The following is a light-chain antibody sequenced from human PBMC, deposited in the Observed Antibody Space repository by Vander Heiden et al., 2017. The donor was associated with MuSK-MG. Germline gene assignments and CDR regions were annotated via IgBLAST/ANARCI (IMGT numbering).Light chain of an antibody. CDR2: DVT. Sequence: QSALTQPASVSGSLGQSITISCTGTSSDVGSYDSVSWYQQTPGNPPRLIMYDVTNRPAGPSNRFSGSKSGNVASLTISGLLAEDEADYYCSSRSNNSPLLFGGGTKVTVL. J-gene: IGLJ2*01. CDR3: SSRSNNSPLL. CDR1: SSDVGSYDS. V-gene: IGLV2-14*03.